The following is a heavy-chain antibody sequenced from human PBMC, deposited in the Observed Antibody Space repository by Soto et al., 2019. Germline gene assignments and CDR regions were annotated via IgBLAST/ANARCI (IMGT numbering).Heavy chain of an antibody. CDR1: GYTFTSYE. V-gene: IGHV1-8*01. D-gene: IGHD3-16*01. CDR2: MSPNTGDT. CDR3: ARPWAGGSHYFDL. Sequence: QVQLVQSGAEVKKPGASVKVSCKSSGYTFTSYEINWVRQTTGQGLEWMGWMSPNTGDTGYVQRFQDRVTMTKNTSISTAYMELSDLRSEDTAVYFCARPWAGGSHYFDLWGQGTLVTVSS. J-gene: IGHJ4*02.